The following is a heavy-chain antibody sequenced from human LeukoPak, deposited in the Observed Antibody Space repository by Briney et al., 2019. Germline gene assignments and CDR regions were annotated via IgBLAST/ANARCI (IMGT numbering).Heavy chain of an antibody. Sequence: GSSVKVSCKASGGTFSSYAISWVRQAPGQGLEWMGGIIPIFGTANYAQKFQGRVTITADKSTSTDYMELSSLRSEDTAVYYCARESRGSSSALDYWGQGTLVTVSS. J-gene: IGHJ4*02. CDR2: IIPIFGTA. V-gene: IGHV1-69*06. D-gene: IGHD6-13*01. CDR3: ARESRGSSSALDY. CDR1: GGTFSSYA.